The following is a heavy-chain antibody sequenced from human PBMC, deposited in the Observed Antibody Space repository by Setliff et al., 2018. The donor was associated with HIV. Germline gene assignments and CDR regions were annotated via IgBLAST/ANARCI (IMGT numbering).Heavy chain of an antibody. D-gene: IGHD6-25*01. CDR2: INPNNGGT. V-gene: IGHV1-2*02. CDR3: AREKRSSTWLYSSGGTVDY. CDR1: GYTFSGYY. J-gene: IGHJ4*02. Sequence: VASVKVSCKASGYTFSGYYMHWVRQAPGQGLEWMGWINPNNGGTNYAQKLQGRVTMTGDTSISTVYMELSSLRSDDTAVYYCAREKRSSTWLYSSGGTVDYWGLGTLVTVSS.